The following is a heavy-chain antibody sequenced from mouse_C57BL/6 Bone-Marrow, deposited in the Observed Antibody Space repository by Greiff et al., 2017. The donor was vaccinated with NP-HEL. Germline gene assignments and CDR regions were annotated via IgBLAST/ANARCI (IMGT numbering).Heavy chain of an antibody. CDR2: IYPGDGDP. V-gene: IGHV1-80*01. CDR1: GYAFSSYW. J-gene: IGHJ2*01. D-gene: IGHD1-1*01. Sequence: QVQLKESGAELVKPGASVKISCKASGYAFSSYWMNWVKQRPGKGLEWIGQIYPGDGDPNYNGKFKGKATLTADKSSSTAYMQLSSLTSDDSAVYFCARYYGSSYYFDYWGQGTTLTVSS. CDR3: ARYYGSSYYFDY.